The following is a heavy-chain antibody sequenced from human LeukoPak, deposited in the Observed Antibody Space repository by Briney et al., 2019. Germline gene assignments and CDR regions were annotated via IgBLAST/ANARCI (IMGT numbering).Heavy chain of an antibody. Sequence: PGGSLRLSCAASGFTFDDYAMHWVRQAPGKGLEWVSGISWNSGSIGYADSVKGRFTISRDNAKNSLYLQMNSLRAEDTALYYCATSTPGYSSSWYVGYFQHWGQGTLVTVSS. D-gene: IGHD6-13*01. J-gene: IGHJ1*01. V-gene: IGHV3-9*01. CDR2: ISWNSGSI. CDR1: GFTFDDYA. CDR3: ATSTPGYSSSWYVGYFQH.